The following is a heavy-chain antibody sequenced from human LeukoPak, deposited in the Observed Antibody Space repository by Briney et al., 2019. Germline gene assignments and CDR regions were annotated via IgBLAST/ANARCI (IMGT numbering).Heavy chain of an antibody. D-gene: IGHD3-22*01. CDR2: INHSGST. CDR1: GGSFSGYY. V-gene: IGHV4-34*01. Sequence: PSETLSLTCAVYGGSFSGYYWSWIRQPPGKGLEWIGEINHSGSTNYNPSLTSRVTISVDTSKNQFSLKLSSVTAADTAVYYCARTDSSGPGDYYYYGMDVWGQGTTVTVSS. CDR3: ARTDSSGPGDYYYYGMDV. J-gene: IGHJ6*02.